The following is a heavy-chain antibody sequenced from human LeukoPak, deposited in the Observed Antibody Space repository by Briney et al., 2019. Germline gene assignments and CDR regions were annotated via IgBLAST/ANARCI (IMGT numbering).Heavy chain of an antibody. CDR2: IYPGDSDT. D-gene: IGHD2-15*01. J-gene: IGHJ4*02. Sequence: GESLKISCKGSGYRFASYWIGWVRQTPGKGLEWMGIIYPGDSDTTYSPSFQGQVTISADKPISTAYLQWSSLKASDTAMYYCARRDCSGGGCYGGYWGQGTLVTVSS. CDR3: ARRDCSGGGCYGGY. V-gene: IGHV5-51*01. CDR1: GYRFASYW.